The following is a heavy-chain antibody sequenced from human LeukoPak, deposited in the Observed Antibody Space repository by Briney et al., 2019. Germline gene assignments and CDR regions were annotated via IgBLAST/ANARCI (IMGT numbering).Heavy chain of an antibody. CDR1: GFTFSSYW. D-gene: IGHD3-22*01. Sequence: PGGSLRLSCAASGFTFSSYWMSWVRQAPGKGLEWVANIKQDGSEKYYVDSVKGRFTISRDNAKNSLYLQMNSLRAEATAVYYCARDYGEYYYDSSGYYGGFDYWGQGTLVTVSS. J-gene: IGHJ4*02. V-gene: IGHV3-7*01. CDR2: IKQDGSEK. CDR3: ARDYGEYYYDSSGYYGGFDY.